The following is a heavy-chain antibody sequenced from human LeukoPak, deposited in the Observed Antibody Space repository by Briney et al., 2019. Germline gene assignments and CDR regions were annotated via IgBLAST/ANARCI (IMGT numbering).Heavy chain of an antibody. CDR1: GFTFSSYA. CDR2: ISGSGGST. J-gene: IGHJ4*02. CDR3: AKDAGIVVVVAAPHFDY. D-gene: IGHD2-15*01. Sequence: GGSLRLSCAASGFTFSSYAMSWVRQAPGKGLEWVSAISGSGGSTYYADSVKGRLTISRDNSKNTLYLQMNSLRAEDTAVYYCAKDAGIVVVVAAPHFDYWGQGTLVTVSS. V-gene: IGHV3-23*01.